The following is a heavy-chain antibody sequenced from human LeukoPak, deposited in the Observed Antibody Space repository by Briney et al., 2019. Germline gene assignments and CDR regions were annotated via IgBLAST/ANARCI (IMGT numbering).Heavy chain of an antibody. CDR2: IWYDGSNK. J-gene: IGHJ3*02. V-gene: IGHV3-33*06. D-gene: IGHD5-18*01. CDR1: GFTFSSYG. CDR3: AKAVSYGYDAFDI. Sequence: QSGGSLRLSCAASGFTFSSYGMHWVRQAPGKGLEWVAVIWYDGSNKYYADSVKGRFTTSRDNSKNTLYLQMNSLRAEDTAVYYCAKAVSYGYDAFDIWGRGTMVTVSS.